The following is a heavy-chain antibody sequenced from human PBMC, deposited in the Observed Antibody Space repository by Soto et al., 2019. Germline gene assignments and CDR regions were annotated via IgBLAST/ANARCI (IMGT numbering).Heavy chain of an antibody. CDR2: ISAYNGNT. V-gene: IGHV1-18*01. CDR1: GYTFTSYG. D-gene: IGHD6-19*01. Sequence: GASVKVSCKASGYTFTSYGISWVRQAPGQGLEWMGWISAYNGNTNYAQKLQGRVTMTTDTSTSTAYMELRSLRSDDTAVYYCARFVMYSSGWYVPRLDYWGQGTLVTVSS. CDR3: ARFVMYSSGWYVPRLDY. J-gene: IGHJ4*02.